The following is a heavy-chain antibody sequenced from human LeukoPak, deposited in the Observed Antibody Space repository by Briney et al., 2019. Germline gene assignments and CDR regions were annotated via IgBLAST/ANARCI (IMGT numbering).Heavy chain of an antibody. V-gene: IGHV3-23*01. CDR1: GFTFSTYA. CDR3: AELGITMIGGV. D-gene: IGHD3-10*01. J-gene: IGHJ6*04. CDR2: ISGSGGTT. Sequence: GGSLRLSCAASGFTFSTYAMSWVRQAPGKGLEWVPGISGSGGTTYSADSVKGRFSISRDNAKNSLYLQMNSLRAEDTAVYYCAELGITMIGGVWGKGTTVTISS.